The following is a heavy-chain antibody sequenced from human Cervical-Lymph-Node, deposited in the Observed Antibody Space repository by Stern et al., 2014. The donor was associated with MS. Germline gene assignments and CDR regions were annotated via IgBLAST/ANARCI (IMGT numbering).Heavy chain of an antibody. Sequence: EVQLVQSGGGLVQPGRSLRLSCAASGFSFDEFAMHWVRHAPGKGLEWVAGITSNTENVAYADSGQGRLTISRDNAKNSLYLQMDSLRNEDTALYYCAKDINGPYSSYHHGMDVWGQGTTVIVS. CDR3: AKDINGPYSSYHHGMDV. D-gene: IGHD5-12*01. V-gene: IGHV3-9*01. CDR2: ITSNTENV. CDR1: GFSFDEFA. J-gene: IGHJ6*02.